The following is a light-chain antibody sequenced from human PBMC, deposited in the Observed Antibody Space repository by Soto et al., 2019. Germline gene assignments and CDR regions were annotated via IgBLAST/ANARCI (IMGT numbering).Light chain of an antibody. V-gene: IGLV1-40*01. J-gene: IGLJ3*02. CDR2: GNS. CDR3: QSYDNSLSGWV. CDR1: SSNIGARYD. Sequence: QSVLTQPPSVSGALGQRVTISCTGSSSNIGARYDVHWYQQLPGTAPKLLIYGNSNRPSGVPDRFSGSKSGTSASLAITGLQAEDETDYYCQSYDNSLSGWVFGGGTKLTVL.